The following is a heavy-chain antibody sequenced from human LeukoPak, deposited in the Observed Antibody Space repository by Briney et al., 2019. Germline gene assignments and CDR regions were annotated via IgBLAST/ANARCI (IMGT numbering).Heavy chain of an antibody. Sequence: SETLSLTCAVSGGSIAPTNWWIWVRPPPAKGLEWIGEVSRSGSTNYIPSLKSRLTISVDESNNQFSLKLSSMTAADTAVYYCVTGDRGDNFWGQGTLVTV. CDR1: GGSIAPTNW. D-gene: IGHD2-21*02. CDR3: VTGDRGDNF. CDR2: VSRSGST. J-gene: IGHJ4*02. V-gene: IGHV4-4*02.